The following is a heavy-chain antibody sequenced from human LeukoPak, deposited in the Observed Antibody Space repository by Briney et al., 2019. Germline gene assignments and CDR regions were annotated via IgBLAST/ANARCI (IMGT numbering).Heavy chain of an antibody. J-gene: IGHJ4*02. CDR3: ALDYYDSSGYYGGRGYFDY. D-gene: IGHD3-22*01. CDR1: GFTFSSYW. CDR2: IKQDGSEK. Sequence: PGGSLRLSCAASGFTFSSYWMSWVRQAPGKGLEGVANIKQDGSEKYYVDSVKGRFNISRDNPKNSLYLQMNSLRAEDTAVYYCALDYYDSSGYYGGRGYFDYWGQGTLVTVSS. V-gene: IGHV3-7*01.